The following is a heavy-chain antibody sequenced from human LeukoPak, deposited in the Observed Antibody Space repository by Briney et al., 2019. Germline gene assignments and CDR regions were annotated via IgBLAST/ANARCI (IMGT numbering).Heavy chain of an antibody. CDR3: ARGAGTYFDY. CDR1: GFTFSSYE. CDR2: ISSSGSTI. V-gene: IGHV3-48*03. D-gene: IGHD1-7*01. J-gene: IGHJ4*02. Sequence: GGSLRLSCSASGFTFSSYEMNWVRQAPGKGLEWVSYISSSGSTIYYADSVKGRFTISRDNAKNSLYLQMNSLRAEDTAVYYCARGAGTYFDYWGQGTLVTVSS.